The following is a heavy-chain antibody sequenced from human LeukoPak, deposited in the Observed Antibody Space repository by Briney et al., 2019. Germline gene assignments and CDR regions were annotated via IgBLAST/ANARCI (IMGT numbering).Heavy chain of an antibody. J-gene: IGHJ4*02. CDR1: GASFSGYY. CDR3: ARRVGYCSGGSCLLYYFDY. Sequence: PSETLSLTCAVYGASFSGYYWSWIRQPPGKGLEWIGEISHSGSTNYNPSLKSRVTISVDTSKNQFSLKLSSVTAADTAVYYCARRVGYCSGGSCLLYYFDYWGQGTLVTVSS. D-gene: IGHD2-15*01. CDR2: ISHSGST. V-gene: IGHV4-34*01.